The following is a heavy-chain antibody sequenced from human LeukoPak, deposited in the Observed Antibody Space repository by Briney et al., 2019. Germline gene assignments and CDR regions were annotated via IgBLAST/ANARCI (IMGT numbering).Heavy chain of an antibody. CDR3: ASYLPVYSSGRLHYYYGMDV. D-gene: IGHD6-19*01. CDR2: INPSGGST. Sequence: ASVKVSCKASGYTFTNYYVHWVGQAPGQGLEWMGIINPSGGSTSYAEKFQGRVTMNRDTSTSTVYMVLSSLSTEDTAVYYCASYLPVYSSGRLHYYYGMDVWGKGTTVTVSS. J-gene: IGHJ6*04. CDR1: GYTFTNYY. V-gene: IGHV1-46*03.